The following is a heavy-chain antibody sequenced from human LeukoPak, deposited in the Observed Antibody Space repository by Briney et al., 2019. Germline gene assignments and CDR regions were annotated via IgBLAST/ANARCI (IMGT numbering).Heavy chain of an antibody. CDR3: ARVIQADGYSETNWFDP. CDR1: GGSISSYY. Sequence: PSETLSLTCTVSGGSISSYYWSWIRQPPGKGLEWIGYIHYSGSTNYNPSLKSRVTISVDTSKNQFSLKLSSVTAADTAVYYCARVIQADGYSETNWFDPWGQGTLVTVSS. V-gene: IGHV4-59*01. CDR2: IHYSGST. D-gene: IGHD5-24*01. J-gene: IGHJ5*02.